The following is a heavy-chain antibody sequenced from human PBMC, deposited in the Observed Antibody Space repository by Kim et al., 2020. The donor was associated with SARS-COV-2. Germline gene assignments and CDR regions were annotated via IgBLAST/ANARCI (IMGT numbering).Heavy chain of an antibody. Sequence: TYYADALGGRITIARDSSENTLYLQMNTLSAEDTAVYYCARAVNGYYFDYWGQGTLVTVSS. V-gene: IGHV3-53*01. D-gene: IGHD3-22*01. CDR3: ARAVNGYYFDY. J-gene: IGHJ4*02. CDR2: T.